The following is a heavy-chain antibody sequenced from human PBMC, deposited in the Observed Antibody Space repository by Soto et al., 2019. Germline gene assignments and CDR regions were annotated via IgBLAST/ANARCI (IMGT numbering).Heavy chain of an antibody. D-gene: IGHD2-2*01. CDR2: ISGSNGNR. J-gene: IGHJ4*02. CDR1: GYDFSSYG. V-gene: IGHV1-18*04. Sequence: QVKLVQSGAEVKKPGASVKVSCKASGYDFSSYGISWVRQAPGQGLEWMGWISGSNGNRDYAQQFQGRVTMTSDTSRTTAYMELRSLRSDDTAVYYCVRDPQRNDYWGQGNLVNVSS. CDR3: VRDPQRNDY.